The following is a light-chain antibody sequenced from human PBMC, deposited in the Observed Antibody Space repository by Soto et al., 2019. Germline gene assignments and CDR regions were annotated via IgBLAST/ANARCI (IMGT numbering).Light chain of an antibody. CDR3: LKDNSYSWM. CDR1: QGISNY. V-gene: IGKV1-17*03. J-gene: IGKJ1*01. Sequence: DIHGTQAPGGMSAYLVYGVTITYRASQGISNYLAWFQQKPGKVPKRLIYAASSLQSGVPSRFSGSGSGIEFSLTISSLQPEDFATYYCLKDNSYSWMFGQGTKVDIK. CDR2: AAS.